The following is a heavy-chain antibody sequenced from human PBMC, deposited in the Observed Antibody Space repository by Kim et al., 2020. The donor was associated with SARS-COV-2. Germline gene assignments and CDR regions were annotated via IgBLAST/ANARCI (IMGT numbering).Heavy chain of an antibody. D-gene: IGHD3-3*01. Sequence: SETLSLTCAVYGGSFSGYYWSWIRQSPGKGLEWIAEIHHSGSTNYNPSLKSRVDISLDTSKDQFSLKLSYVTAADTAWYFCASYDRGFDYWGQGTLVTVSS. CDR3: ASYDRGFDY. CDR2: IHHSGST. CDR1: GGSFSGYY. V-gene: IGHV4-34*01. J-gene: IGHJ4*02.